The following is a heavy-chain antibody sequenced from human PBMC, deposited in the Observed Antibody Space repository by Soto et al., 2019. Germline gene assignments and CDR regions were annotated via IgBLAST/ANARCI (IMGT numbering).Heavy chain of an antibody. CDR3: ARKEGIAARPDSWYFDL. J-gene: IGHJ2*01. Sequence: GGALRVSCAASGFTFISYSMNWVRQAPGKGLEWVSSISSSSSYIYYADSVKGRFTISRDNAKNSLYLQMNSLRAEDTAVYYCARKEGIAARPDSWYFDLWGRGTLVTVSS. V-gene: IGHV3-21*01. D-gene: IGHD6-6*01. CDR1: GFTFISYS. CDR2: ISSSSSYI.